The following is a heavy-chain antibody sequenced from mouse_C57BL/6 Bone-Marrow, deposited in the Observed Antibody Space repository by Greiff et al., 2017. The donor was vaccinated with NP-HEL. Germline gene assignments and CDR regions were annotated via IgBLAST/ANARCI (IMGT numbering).Heavy chain of an antibody. Sequence: EVQLVESGGGLVQPKGSLKLSCAASGFSFNTYAMNWVRQAPGKGLEWVARIRSKSNNYATYYADSVKDRFTISRDDSESMLYLQMNNLETEDTAMYYCVRSDYDYDRGYYFDYWGQGTTLTVSS. D-gene: IGHD2-4*01. CDR2: IRSKSNNYAT. CDR3: VRSDYDYDRGYYFDY. CDR1: GFSFNTYA. J-gene: IGHJ2*01. V-gene: IGHV10-1*01.